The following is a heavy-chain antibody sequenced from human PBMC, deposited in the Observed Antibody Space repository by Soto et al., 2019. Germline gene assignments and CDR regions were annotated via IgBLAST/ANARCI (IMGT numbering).Heavy chain of an antibody. CDR2: IKQDGSEK. CDR1: GFTFSSYW. Sequence: GGSLRLSCAASGFTFSSYWMSWVRQAPGKGLEWVANIKQDGSEKYYADSVKGRFTISRDNAKNSLYLQMNSLRAEDTAVYYCARDGRTPERNWFDSWGQGTLVTVSS. V-gene: IGHV3-7*01. J-gene: IGHJ5*01. CDR3: ARDGRTPERNWFDS.